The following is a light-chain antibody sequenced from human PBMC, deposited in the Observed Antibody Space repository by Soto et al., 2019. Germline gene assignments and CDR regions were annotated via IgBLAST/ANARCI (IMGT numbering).Light chain of an antibody. CDR1: SSNIGAGYD. Sequence: SVLTQPPSVSGAPGQRVTISCTGRSSNIGAGYDVHWYQQLPGTAPKLLIYGNSNRPSGVPDRFSGSKSGTSASLAITGLQAEDEADYYCQSYDRSLSVVFGGGTKLTVL. J-gene: IGLJ2*01. CDR3: QSYDRSLSVV. V-gene: IGLV1-40*01. CDR2: GNS.